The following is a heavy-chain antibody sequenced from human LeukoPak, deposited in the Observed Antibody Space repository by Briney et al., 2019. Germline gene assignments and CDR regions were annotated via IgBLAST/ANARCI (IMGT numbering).Heavy chain of an antibody. CDR2: ISSSSSYI. Sequence: GGSLRLSCAASGFTFSSYSMNWVRQAPGKGLEWVSSISSSSSYIYYADSVKGRFTTSRDNAKNSLYLQMNSLRAEDTAVYYCARDHSIFYYFDYWGQGTLVTVSS. CDR3: ARDHSIFYYFDY. D-gene: IGHD3-3*01. CDR1: GFTFSSYS. J-gene: IGHJ4*02. V-gene: IGHV3-21*01.